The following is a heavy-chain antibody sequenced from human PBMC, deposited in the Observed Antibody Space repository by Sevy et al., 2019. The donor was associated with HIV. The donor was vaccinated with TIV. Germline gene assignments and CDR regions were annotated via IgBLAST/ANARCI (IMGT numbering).Heavy chain of an antibody. Sequence: GGSLRLSCTASGFIFSNYAMHWVRQAPGKGLEWVAVILQDGNSEYSAYSVKGRFTISRDNSKNTLYLQMNSLRAEDTAVFYCARDGAAGSSAFWARNWFDPWGQGTLVTVSS. CDR2: ILQDGNSE. D-gene: IGHD3-22*01. CDR3: ARDGAAGSSAFWARNWFDP. V-gene: IGHV3-30-3*01. J-gene: IGHJ5*02. CDR1: GFIFSNYA.